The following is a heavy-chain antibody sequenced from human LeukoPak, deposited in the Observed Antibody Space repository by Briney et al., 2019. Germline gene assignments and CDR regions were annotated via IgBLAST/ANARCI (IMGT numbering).Heavy chain of an antibody. CDR2: INSDGSST. CDR1: GFTFSSYW. J-gene: IGHJ5*02. V-gene: IGHV3-74*01. CDR3: ARDKGSGWYGGNWFDP. Sequence: GGSLRLSCAASGFTFSSYWMHWVRQAPGKGLVWVSRINSDGSSTSYADSVKGRFTISRDSAENTLYLQMNSLRAEDTAVYYCARDKGSGWYGGNWFDPWGQGTLVTVSS. D-gene: IGHD6-19*01.